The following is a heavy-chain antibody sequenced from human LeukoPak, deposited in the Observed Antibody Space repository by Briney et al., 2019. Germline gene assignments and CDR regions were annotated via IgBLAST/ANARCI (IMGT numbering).Heavy chain of an antibody. CDR3: ARWGEYYDFWSGYSD. V-gene: IGHV3-30*02. D-gene: IGHD3-3*01. CDR2: IRYDGSNK. Sequence: PGGSLRLSCAASGFTFSSYGMHWVRQAPGKGLEWVAFIRYDGSNKYYADSVKGRFTISRDNSKNTLYLQMNSLRAEDTAVYYCARWGEYYDFWSGYSDWGQGTLVTVSS. CDR1: GFTFSSYG. J-gene: IGHJ4*02.